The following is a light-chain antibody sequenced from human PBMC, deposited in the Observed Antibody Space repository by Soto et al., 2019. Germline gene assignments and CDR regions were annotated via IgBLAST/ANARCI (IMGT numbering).Light chain of an antibody. Sequence: EIVLTQSPATLSLSPGERATLSGRASQSVSRYLAWYQQKPGQAPRLLIYDASNRATGIPARFSGSGSGTDFTLTISSLEPEDFAVYYCQQRSNWPTFGHGTKVEIK. CDR2: DAS. V-gene: IGKV3-11*01. CDR1: QSVSRY. J-gene: IGKJ1*01. CDR3: QQRSNWPT.